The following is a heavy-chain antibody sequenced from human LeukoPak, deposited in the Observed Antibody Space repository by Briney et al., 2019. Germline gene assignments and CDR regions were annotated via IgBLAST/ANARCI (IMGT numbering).Heavy chain of an antibody. V-gene: IGHV4-30-2*01. Sequence: SETLSLTCTVSGGSISSGGYYWSWIRQPPGKGLEWIGYIYQSGSTFYNPSLKSRVTISVDRSKNQFSLKLSSVTAADTAVYYCVRRFDAYYFDSWGQGTLVTVSS. CDR2: IYQSGST. CDR3: VRRFDAYYFDS. D-gene: IGHD3-16*01. CDR1: GGSISSGGYY. J-gene: IGHJ4*02.